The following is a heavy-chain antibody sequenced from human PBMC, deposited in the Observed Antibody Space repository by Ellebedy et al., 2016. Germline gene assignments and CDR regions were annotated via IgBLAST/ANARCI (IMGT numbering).Heavy chain of an antibody. V-gene: IGHV3-66*01. J-gene: IGHJ3*01. D-gene: IGHD2-2*01. CDR3: ARESGYCSSTSCPAG. CDR1: GFTVSSNY. CDR2: IYSGGST. Sequence: GGSLRLSXAASGFTVSSNYMSWVRQAPGKGLEWVSVIYSGGSTYYADSVKGRFTISRDNSKNTLYLQMNSLRAEDTAVYYCARESGYCSSTSCPAGWGQGTMVTVSS.